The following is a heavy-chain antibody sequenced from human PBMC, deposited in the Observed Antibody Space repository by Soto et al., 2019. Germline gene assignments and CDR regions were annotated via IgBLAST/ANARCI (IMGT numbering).Heavy chain of an antibody. D-gene: IGHD2-2*01. CDR2: ISYSGST. J-gene: IGHJ6*02. CDR1: GGSISSGDYY. V-gene: IGHV4-30-4*01. CDR3: ARGYCSSTSCIRTYYYYGMDV. Sequence: PSETLSLTCTVSGGSISSGDYYWSWIRQPPGKGLEWIGYISYSGSTYYNPSLKSRVTISVETSKNQFSLKLSSVTAADTAVHYCARGYCSSTSCIRTYYYYGMDVRGQGTTVTVSS.